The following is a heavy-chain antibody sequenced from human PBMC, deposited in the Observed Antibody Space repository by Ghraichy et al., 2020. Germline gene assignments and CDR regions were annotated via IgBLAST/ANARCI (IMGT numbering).Heavy chain of an antibody. Sequence: GGSLRLSCAASGFTFSSYAMSWVRQAPGKGLEWVSAISGSGGSTYYADSVKGRFTISRDNSKNTLYLQMNSLRAEDTAVYYCAKGGSGTDTAMCLHWGQGTLVTVSS. CDR1: GFTFSSYA. D-gene: IGHD5-18*01. CDR2: ISGSGGST. J-gene: IGHJ4*02. V-gene: IGHV3-23*01. CDR3: AKGGSGTDTAMCLH.